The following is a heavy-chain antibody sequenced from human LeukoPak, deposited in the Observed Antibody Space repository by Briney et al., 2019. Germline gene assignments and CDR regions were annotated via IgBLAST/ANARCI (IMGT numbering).Heavy chain of an antibody. CDR1: GFTFSSYS. CDR3: ATGKMGIAAAGEAFDI. CDR2: ISSSSSTI. J-gene: IGHJ3*02. Sequence: GGSLRLSCAASGFTFSSYSMNWVRQAPGKGLEWVSYISSSSSTIYYADSVKGRFTISRGNAKNSLYLQMNSLRAEDTAVYYCATGKMGIAAAGEAFDIWGQGTMVTVSS. V-gene: IGHV3-48*04. D-gene: IGHD6-13*01.